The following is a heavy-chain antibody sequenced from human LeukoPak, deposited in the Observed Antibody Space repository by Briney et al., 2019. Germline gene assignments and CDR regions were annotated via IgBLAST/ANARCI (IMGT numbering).Heavy chain of an antibody. D-gene: IGHD6-13*01. Sequence: ASVKVSCKASGGTFSSYAISWVRQAPGQGLEWMGRIIPILGIANYAQKFQGRVTITADKSTSTAYMELCSLRSEDTAVYYCARDSSQFDYWGQGTLVTVSS. CDR2: IIPILGIA. CDR3: ARDSSQFDY. CDR1: GGTFSSYA. J-gene: IGHJ4*02. V-gene: IGHV1-69*04.